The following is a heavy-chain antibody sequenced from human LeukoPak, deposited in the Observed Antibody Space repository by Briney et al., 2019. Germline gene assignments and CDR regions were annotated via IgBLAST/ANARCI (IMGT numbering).Heavy chain of an antibody. V-gene: IGHV3-48*04. D-gene: IGHD3-10*01. CDR2: ISSSSSTI. J-gene: IGHJ4*02. CDR1: GFTFSSYS. Sequence: PGGSLRLSCAASGFTFSSYSMNWVRQAPGKGLEWVSYISSSSSTIYYADSVKGRFTISRDNAKNSLYLQMNSLRAEDAAVYYCARESPALLLWFGEFDYWGQGTLVTVSS. CDR3: ARESPALLLWFGEFDY.